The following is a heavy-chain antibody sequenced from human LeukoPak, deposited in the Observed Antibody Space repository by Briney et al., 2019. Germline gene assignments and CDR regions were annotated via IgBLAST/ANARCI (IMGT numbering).Heavy chain of an antibody. D-gene: IGHD3-10*01. CDR3: ARGRRGSYYYGSGTMYYFDD. V-gene: IGHV1-8*01. CDR1: GYTFTSYD. J-gene: IGHJ4*02. Sequence: ASVKVSCKASGYTFTSYDINWVRQATGQGLEWMGWMNPNSGNTGYAQKFQGRVTMTRNTSISTAYMELSSLRSEDTAVYYCARGRRGSYYYGSGTMYYFDDWGQGILVTVSS. CDR2: MNPNSGNT.